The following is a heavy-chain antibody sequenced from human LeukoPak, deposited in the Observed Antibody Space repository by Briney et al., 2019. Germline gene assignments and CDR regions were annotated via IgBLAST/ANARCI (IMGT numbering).Heavy chain of an antibody. J-gene: IGHJ5*02. Sequence: GSMRLSCAASGFTFSSYAMSWVRQAPGKGLEWVSAISGSGGSTYYADSVKGRFTISRDNSKNTLYLQMNRPRAEDTAVYDCAKTASSSWYNWFDPWGQGTLVTVSS. CDR2: ISGSGGST. CDR3: AKTASSSWYNWFDP. CDR1: GFTFSSYA. D-gene: IGHD6-13*01. V-gene: IGHV3-23*01.